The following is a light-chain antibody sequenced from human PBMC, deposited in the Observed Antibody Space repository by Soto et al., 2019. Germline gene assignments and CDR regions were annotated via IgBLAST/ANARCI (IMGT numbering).Light chain of an antibody. Sequence: QSVLTQPPSVSGAPGQRVTISCTGSSSNIGAGYDVHWYQQFPGTAPRLLIYANNKRPSGVPVRFSGSKCGTSASLAITGLQADDEAEYYCHSYEFGLSAHNYGFGTGTKVTVL. CDR2: ANN. V-gene: IGLV1-40*01. CDR3: HSYEFGLSAHNYG. CDR1: SSNIGAGYD. J-gene: IGLJ1*01.